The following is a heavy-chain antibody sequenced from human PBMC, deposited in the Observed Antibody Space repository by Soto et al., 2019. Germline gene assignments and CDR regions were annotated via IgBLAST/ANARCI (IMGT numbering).Heavy chain of an antibody. CDR1: GFTLSNYG. CDR2: TSYDRSKK. V-gene: IGHV3-30*18. CDR3: AKAGGISSFDF. D-gene: IGHD2-2*01. J-gene: IGHJ4*02. Sequence: QVQLVESGGGVVQPGRSLRLSCEASGFTLSNYGMHWVRQAPGKGLEWVAVTSYDRSKKYYGDSVKGRFTISRDNSKNTLYLQMNSLRAEDTAVYYCAKAGGISSFDFWGQGTLVTVSS.